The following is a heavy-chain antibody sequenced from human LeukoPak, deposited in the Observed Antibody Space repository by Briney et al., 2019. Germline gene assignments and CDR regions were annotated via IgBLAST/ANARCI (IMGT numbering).Heavy chain of an antibody. CDR2: INHSGST. V-gene: IGHV4-39*01. CDR3: ARQTGSRLFILP. CDR1: GGSISSSSYY. Sequence: SETLSLTCTVSGGSISSSSYYWGWIRQPPGKGLEWIGEINHSGSTNYNPSLKSRVTISVDTSKNQFSLKLSSVTAADTAVYYCARQTGSRLFILPGGQGTLVTVSS. D-gene: IGHD3/OR15-3a*01. J-gene: IGHJ4*02.